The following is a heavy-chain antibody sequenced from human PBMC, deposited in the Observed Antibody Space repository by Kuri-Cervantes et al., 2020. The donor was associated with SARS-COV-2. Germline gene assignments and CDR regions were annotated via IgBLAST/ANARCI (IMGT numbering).Heavy chain of an antibody. D-gene: IGHD3-3*01. J-gene: IGHJ1*01. CDR2: INPSSGGT. CDR3: ARDRLPITIFGVVINFQH. Sequence: ASVKVSCKAFGYTFNIYDINWVRQAPGQGLEWMGWINPSSGGTNYAQKFQGRVTMTRDTSISTAYMELSRLRSDDTAVYYCARDRLPITIFGVVINFQHWGQGTLVTVSS. V-gene: IGHV1-2*02. CDR1: GYTFNIYD.